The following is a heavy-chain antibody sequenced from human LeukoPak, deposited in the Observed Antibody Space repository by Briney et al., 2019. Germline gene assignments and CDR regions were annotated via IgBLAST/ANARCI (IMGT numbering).Heavy chain of an antibody. CDR3: AKQIYLGWFDP. CDR1: GFTFSNYG. J-gene: IGHJ5*02. CDR2: IVAGGST. V-gene: IGHV3-23*01. D-gene: IGHD7-27*01. Sequence: GGSLRLSCAASGFTFSNYGMTWVRQAPGKGLEWVSTIVAGGSTYYAYPVKGRFTISRDNSKKTLYLQMNSLRVEDTAVYYCAKQIYLGWFDPWGQGTLVTVSS.